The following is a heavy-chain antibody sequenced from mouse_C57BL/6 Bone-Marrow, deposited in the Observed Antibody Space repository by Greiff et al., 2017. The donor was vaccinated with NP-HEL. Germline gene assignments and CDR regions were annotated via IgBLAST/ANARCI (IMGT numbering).Heavy chain of an antibody. V-gene: IGHV1-7*01. D-gene: IGHD1-1*01. CDR2: INPSSGYT. CDR3: LITTVVAGGYFDY. Sequence: QVHVKQSGAELAKPGASVKLSCKASGYTFTSYWMHWVKQRPGQGLEWIGYINPSSGYTKYNQKFKDKATLTADKSSSTAYMQLSSLTYEDSAVYYSLITTVVAGGYFDYWGQGTTLTVSS. CDR1: GYTFTSYW. J-gene: IGHJ2*01.